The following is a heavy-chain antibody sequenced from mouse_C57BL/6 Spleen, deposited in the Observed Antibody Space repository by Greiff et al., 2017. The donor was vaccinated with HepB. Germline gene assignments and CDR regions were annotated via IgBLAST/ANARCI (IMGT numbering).Heavy chain of an antibody. J-gene: IGHJ2*01. CDR1: GYTFTSYW. V-gene: IGHV1-61*01. CDR3: ARGGYDDFDY. Sequence: VQLQQSGAELVRPGSSVKLSCKASGYTFTSYWMDWVKQRPGQGLEWIGNIYPSDSETHYNQKFKDKATLTVDKSSSTAYMQLCSLTSEDSAVYYCARGGYDDFDYWGQGTTLTVSS. D-gene: IGHD2-2*01. CDR2: IYPSDSET.